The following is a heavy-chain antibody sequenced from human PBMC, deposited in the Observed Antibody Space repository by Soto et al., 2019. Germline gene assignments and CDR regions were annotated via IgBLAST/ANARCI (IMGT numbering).Heavy chain of an antibody. Sequence: PGESLKISCKGSGYSFTSYWISWVRQMPGKGLEWMGRIDPSDSYTNYSPSFQGHVTIPADKSISTAYLQWSSLKASDTAMYYCARHITIFVVVIPMDVWGQGTTVTVSS. V-gene: IGHV5-10-1*01. J-gene: IGHJ6*02. CDR2: IDPSDSYT. CDR1: GYSFTSYW. CDR3: ARHITIFVVVIPMDV. D-gene: IGHD3-3*01.